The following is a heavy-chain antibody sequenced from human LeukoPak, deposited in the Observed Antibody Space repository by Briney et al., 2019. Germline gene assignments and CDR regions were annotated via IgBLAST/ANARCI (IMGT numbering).Heavy chain of an antibody. CDR3: ARDSRGAPFAY. V-gene: IGHV4-38-2*02. Sequence: SETLSLTCAVSGYSISSGYYWGWTRQPPGKGLEWIGTIHHSGTTNYNPSLKSRVTISIDTPKNQVSLKLSSVTAADTAVYYCARDSRGAPFAYWGQGTLVSVSS. D-gene: IGHD1-26*01. CDR2: IHHSGTT. CDR1: GYSISSGYY. J-gene: IGHJ4*02.